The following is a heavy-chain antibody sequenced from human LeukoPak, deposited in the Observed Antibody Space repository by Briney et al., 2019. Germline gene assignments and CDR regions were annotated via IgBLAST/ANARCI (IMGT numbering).Heavy chain of an antibody. J-gene: IGHJ4*02. CDR1: GFIFSHYG. D-gene: IGHD2-21*01. V-gene: IGHV3-33*05. Sequence: GRSLRLSCAAFGFIFSHYGMHWVRQAPGKGLEWVAVIQNDASTENFADSVKGRFTISRDNSKNTVFLQMNSLRVEDTAVYYCARELSQIVWGGLDYGGQGTLVSVSS. CDR3: ARELSQIVWGGLDY. CDR2: IQNDASTE.